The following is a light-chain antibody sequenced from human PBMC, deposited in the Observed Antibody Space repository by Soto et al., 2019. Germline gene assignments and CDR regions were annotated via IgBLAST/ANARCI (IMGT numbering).Light chain of an antibody. J-gene: IGLJ2*01. CDR1: MRDVGAYNL. CDR2: EVT. CDR3: SSYSNRVNLV. V-gene: IGLV2-14*01. Sequence: QSVLTQPASVSGSAGQSITISCSGTMRDVGAYNLVSWYQQHPGRAPKLMIYEVTNRPSGVSNRFSGSKSGNTASLTISGLQADDEADYYCSSYSNRVNLVFGGGTKLTVL.